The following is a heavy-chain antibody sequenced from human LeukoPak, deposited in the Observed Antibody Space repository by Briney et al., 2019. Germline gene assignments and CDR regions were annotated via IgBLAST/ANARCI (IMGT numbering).Heavy chain of an antibody. CDR1: GGSISSGDYY. CDR2: IYYSGSA. V-gene: IGHV4-61*08. Sequence: SETLSLTCTVSGGSISSGDYYWSWIRQPPGKGLEWIGYIYYSGSANYNPSLKSRVTISVDTSKNQFSLKLSSVTAADTAVYYCARHAAMVTGFDYWGQGTLVTVSS. D-gene: IGHD5-18*01. CDR3: ARHAAMVTGFDY. J-gene: IGHJ4*02.